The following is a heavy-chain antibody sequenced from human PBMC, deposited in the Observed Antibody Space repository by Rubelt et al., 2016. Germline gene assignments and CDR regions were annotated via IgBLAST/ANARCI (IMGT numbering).Heavy chain of an antibody. J-gene: IGHJ4*02. CDR1: GYSFTKYG. CDR2: ITPFNGKT. D-gene: IGHD3-3*01. Sequence: QVHLVQSGAEVKKPGASVKVSCEASGYSFTKYGISWVRQAPGQGLEWMGWITPFNGKTKYLQTCQGRVTMTTNTSTRAVHMELRSRRSDDTAVYYCARDLGQYDFGGYFDYWGQGSLVTVSS. CDR3: ARDLGQYDFGGYFDY. V-gene: IGHV1-18*01.